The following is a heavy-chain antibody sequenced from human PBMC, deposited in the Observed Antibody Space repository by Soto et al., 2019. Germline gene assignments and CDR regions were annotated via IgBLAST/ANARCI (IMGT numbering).Heavy chain of an antibody. D-gene: IGHD2-2*02. CDR1: GFPFSAFS. Sequence: EVQLVESGGGLVQPGGSLRLSCASSGFPFSAFSMNWVRQAPGKGLEWVAYISSSCSTIYYADSVKGRFTISRDNAKISLYLQMDSLRDEDTAVYYCAREGGRHCSPTRCYNAFDIWGQGTMVTVSS. CDR3: AREGGRHCSPTRCYNAFDI. CDR2: ISSSCSTI. V-gene: IGHV3-48*02. J-gene: IGHJ3*02.